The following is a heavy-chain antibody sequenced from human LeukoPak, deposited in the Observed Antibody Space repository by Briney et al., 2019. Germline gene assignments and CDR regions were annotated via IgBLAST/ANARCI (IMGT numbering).Heavy chain of an antibody. J-gene: IGHJ4*02. CDR2: INHSGST. Sequence: SETLSLTCTVSGGSISSSSYYWSWIRQPPGKGLEWIGEINHSGSTNYNPSLKSRVTISVDKSKNQFSLKLSSVTAADTAVYYCARVGGGWYKVDYWGQGTLVTVSS. D-gene: IGHD6-19*01. CDR3: ARVGGGWYKVDY. CDR1: GGSISSSSYY. V-gene: IGHV4-39*07.